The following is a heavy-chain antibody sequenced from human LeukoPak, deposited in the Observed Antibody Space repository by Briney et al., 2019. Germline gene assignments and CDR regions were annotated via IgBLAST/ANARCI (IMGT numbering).Heavy chain of an antibody. J-gene: IGHJ4*02. CDR3: ARQYSSSWLDYFDY. CDR2: IYTSGST. V-gene: IGHV4-4*07. CDR1: GGSISSYY. Sequence: SETLSLTCTVSGGSISSYYWSWIRQPAGKGLEWIGRIYTSGSTNYNPSLKSRVTMSVDTSKNQFSLKLSSVTAADTAVYYCARQYSSSWLDYFDYWGQGTLVTVSS. D-gene: IGHD6-13*01.